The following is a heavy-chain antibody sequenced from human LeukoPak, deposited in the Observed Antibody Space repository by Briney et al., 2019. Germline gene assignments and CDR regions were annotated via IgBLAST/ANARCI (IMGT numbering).Heavy chain of an antibody. Sequence: GGSLRLSCAASGFTFSNAWMSWVRQAPGKGLEWVGRIKSKTDGGTTDYAAPVKGRFTISRDNSKNTLYLQMNSLRAEDTAVYYCARGVGNWFDPWGQGTLVTVSS. CDR2: IKSKTDGGTT. V-gene: IGHV3-15*01. CDR1: GFTFSNAW. J-gene: IGHJ5*02. D-gene: IGHD1-26*01. CDR3: ARGVGNWFDP.